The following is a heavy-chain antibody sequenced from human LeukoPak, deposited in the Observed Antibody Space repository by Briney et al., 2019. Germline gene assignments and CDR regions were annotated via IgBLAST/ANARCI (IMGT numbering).Heavy chain of an antibody. CDR3: ARDQGHYYGSGSYYTYYYYYGMDV. V-gene: IGHV1-18*01. J-gene: IGHJ6*02. D-gene: IGHD3-10*01. CDR2: ISAYNGNT. CDR1: GYTFTIYG. Sequence: ASVKVSCKASGYTFTIYGISWVRQAPGQGLEWMGWISAYNGNTNYAQKLQGRVTMTTDTSTSTAYMELRSLRSDDTAVYYCARDQGHYYGSGSYYTYYYYYGMDVWGQGTTVTVSS.